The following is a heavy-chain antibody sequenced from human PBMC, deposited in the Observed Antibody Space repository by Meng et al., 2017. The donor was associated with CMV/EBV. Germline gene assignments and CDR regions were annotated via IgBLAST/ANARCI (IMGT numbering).Heavy chain of an antibody. D-gene: IGHD6-13*01. CDR1: GGSISSYY. V-gene: IGHV4-59*01. CDR3: ARNKARSSSSWYHFDY. Sequence: SETLSLTCTVSGGSISSYYWSWIRQPPGKGLGWIGYIYYSGSTNYNPSLKSRVTISVDTSKNQFSLKPSSVTAADTAVYYCARNKARSSSSWYHFDYWGQGTLVTVSS. CDR2: IYYSGST. J-gene: IGHJ4*02.